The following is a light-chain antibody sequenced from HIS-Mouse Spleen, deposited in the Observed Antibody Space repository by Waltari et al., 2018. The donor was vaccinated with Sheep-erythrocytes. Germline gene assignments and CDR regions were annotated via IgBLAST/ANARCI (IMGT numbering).Light chain of an antibody. J-gene: IGLJ1*01. CDR1: SSDVGSYNL. V-gene: IGLV2-23*01. CDR3: CSYAGSYNHV. Sequence: QSALTQPASVSGSPGQSITISCTGTSSDVGSYNLVSWYQQHPGKAPKLMIYEGSKRPSGVLIRFPGSKSGNTASLTISGLQAEDEADYYCCSYAGSYNHVFATGTKVTVL. CDR2: EGS.